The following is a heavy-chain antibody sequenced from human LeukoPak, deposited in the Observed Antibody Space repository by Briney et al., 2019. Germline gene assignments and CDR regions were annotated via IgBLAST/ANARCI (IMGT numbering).Heavy chain of an antibody. CDR3: ARDITIFGVVIRGIDY. J-gene: IGHJ4*02. V-gene: IGHV3-33*01. D-gene: IGHD3-3*01. CDR2: IWYDGSNK. Sequence: PGRSLRLSCAASGFNFFTYGMHWVRQAPGKGLEWVAVIWYDGSNKYYADSVKGRFTISRDNSKNTLYLQMNSLRAEDTAVYYCARDITIFGVVIRGIDYWGQGTLVTVSS. CDR1: GFNFFTYG.